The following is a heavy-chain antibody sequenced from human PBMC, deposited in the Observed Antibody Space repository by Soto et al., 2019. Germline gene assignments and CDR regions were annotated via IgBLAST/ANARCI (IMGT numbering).Heavy chain of an antibody. J-gene: IGHJ4*02. CDR1: GGTFSSYA. CDR2: IIPIFGTA. V-gene: IGHV1-69*01. D-gene: IGHD3-22*01. Sequence: QVQLVQSGAEVKKPGSSVKVSCKASGGTFSSYAISWVRQAPGQGLECMGGIIPIFGTANYAQKFQGRVTITADESTSTAYMELSSLRSEDTAVYYCATTDPTYYDSSGFDYWGQGTLVTVSS. CDR3: ATTDPTYYDSSGFDY.